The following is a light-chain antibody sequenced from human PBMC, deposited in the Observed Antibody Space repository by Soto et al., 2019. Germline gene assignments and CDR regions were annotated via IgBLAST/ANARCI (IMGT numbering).Light chain of an antibody. CDR2: DVS. CDR1: SSDVGGYNY. Sequence: QSVLTQPASVSGSPGQSITISCTGTSSDVGGYNYVSWYQQHPGKAPKLMIYDVSNRPSGVSNRFSGCKSGNTASLTISGLQDEDEADYYCSSYTSSSTYVVFGGGTKLTVL. V-gene: IGLV2-14*01. J-gene: IGLJ2*01. CDR3: SSYTSSSTYVV.